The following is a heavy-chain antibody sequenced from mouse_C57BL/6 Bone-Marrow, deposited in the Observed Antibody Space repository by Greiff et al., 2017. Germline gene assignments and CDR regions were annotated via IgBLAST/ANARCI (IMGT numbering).Heavy chain of an antibody. CDR1: GFTFSSYA. V-gene: IGHV5-4*01. D-gene: IGHD1-1*01. CDR2: ISDGGSYT. CDR3: ARDYYGSSWFAY. J-gene: IGHJ3*01. Sequence: EVKLVESGGGLVKPGGSLKLSCAASGFTFSSYAMSWVRQTPEKRLEWVATISDGGSYTYYPDNAKGRFTISRDNAKNNLYLQMSHLKSEDTAMYYCARDYYGSSWFAYWGQGTLVTVSA.